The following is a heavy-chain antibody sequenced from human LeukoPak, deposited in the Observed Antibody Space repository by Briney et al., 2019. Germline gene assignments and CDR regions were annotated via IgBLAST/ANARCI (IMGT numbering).Heavy chain of an antibody. D-gene: IGHD1-7*01. CDR3: ARGAAGTTPDYYYFGLDV. V-gene: IGHV5-51*01. CDR2: IYPGDSDT. Sequence: GESLKISCKGSGYRFTDYWIGWVRQIPGKGLEWMGIIYPGDSDTRYSPSFQGQVTISADKSINTAHLQWSSLKASDTDMYYCARGAAGTTPDYYYFGLDVWGQGTTVRVSS. CDR1: GYRFTDYW. J-gene: IGHJ6*02.